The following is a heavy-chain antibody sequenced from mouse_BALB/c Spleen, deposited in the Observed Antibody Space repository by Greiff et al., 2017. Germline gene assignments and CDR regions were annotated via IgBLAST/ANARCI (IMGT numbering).Heavy chain of an antibody. V-gene: IGHV1-80*01. Sequence: QVQLQQSGAELVRPGSSVKISCKASGYAFSSYWMKWVKQRPGQGLEWIGQIFPGDGDTNYNGKFKGKATLTADKSSSTAYMQLSSLTSEDSAVYFCAGNYVFYWYFAVWGAGTTVTVSS. J-gene: IGHJ1*01. CDR2: IFPGDGDT. CDR3: AGNYVFYWYFAV. D-gene: IGHD2-1*01. CDR1: GYAFSSYW.